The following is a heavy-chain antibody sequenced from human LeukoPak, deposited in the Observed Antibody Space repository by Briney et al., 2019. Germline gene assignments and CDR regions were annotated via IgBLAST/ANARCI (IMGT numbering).Heavy chain of an antibody. CDR3: VRGQVPAARGYNWFDP. V-gene: IGHV4-34*01. D-gene: IGHD2-2*01. CDR2: INARGDT. CDR1: GWSFNDYY. J-gene: IGHJ5*02. Sequence: PSETLSLTCAVYGWSFNDYYWNWIRQPPGKGLEWIGEINARGDTNDNPSLKSRVTISVDTSKKQFSLRFTSTIAADTAVYYCVRGQVPAARGYNWFDPWGQGTLVTVSS.